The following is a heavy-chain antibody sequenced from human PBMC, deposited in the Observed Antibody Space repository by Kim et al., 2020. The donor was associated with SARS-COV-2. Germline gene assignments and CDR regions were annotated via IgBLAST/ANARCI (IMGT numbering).Heavy chain of an antibody. D-gene: IGHD6-19*01. CDR1: GGSISSSSYY. Sequence: SETLSLTCTVSGGSISSSSYYWGWIRQPPGKGLEWIGSIYYSGSTYYNPSLKSRVTISVDTSKNQFSLKLSSVTAADTAVYYCARQWLVRGMDVWGQGTTVTVSS. CDR2: IYYSGST. CDR3: ARQWLVRGMDV. V-gene: IGHV4-39*01. J-gene: IGHJ6*02.